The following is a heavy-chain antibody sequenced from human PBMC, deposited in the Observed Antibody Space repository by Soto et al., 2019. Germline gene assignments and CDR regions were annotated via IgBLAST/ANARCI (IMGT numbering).Heavy chain of an antibody. CDR3: AREQRGYGNYNWFDP. CDR2: IKQDGSEK. J-gene: IGHJ5*02. Sequence: GGSLRLSCAASGFTFSSYWMSWVRQAPGKGLEWVANIKQDGSEKYYVDSVKGRFTISRDNAKNSLYLQMNSLRAEDTAVYYCAREQRGYGNYNWFDPWGQGTLVTVSS. CDR1: GFTFSSYW. V-gene: IGHV3-7*05. D-gene: IGHD5-12*01.